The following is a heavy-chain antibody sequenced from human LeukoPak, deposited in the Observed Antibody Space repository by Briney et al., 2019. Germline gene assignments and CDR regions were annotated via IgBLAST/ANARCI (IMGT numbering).Heavy chain of an antibody. Sequence: GGSLTLSCAPSGLTFSRYAMRWVRQARGGGREWVTYISGRGGSTYYAASVKSRFTISRDNSKTTLYLQMNSLRAEDTAVYYCAKSVYSSGWYGRDYYYYYMDVWGKGTTVTVSS. J-gene: IGHJ6*03. CDR2: ISGRGGST. CDR3: AKSVYSSGWYGRDYYYYYMDV. CDR1: GLTFSRYA. D-gene: IGHD6-19*01. V-gene: IGHV3-23*01.